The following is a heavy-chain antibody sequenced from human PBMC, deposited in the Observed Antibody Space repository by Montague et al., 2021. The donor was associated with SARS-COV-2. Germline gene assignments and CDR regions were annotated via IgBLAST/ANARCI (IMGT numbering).Heavy chain of an antibody. CDR1: GSTFSSYS. J-gene: IGHJ6*02. Sequence: SLRLSCAASGSTFSSYSMNWVRQAPGKGLEWVSSISSSSSYIYYADSVKGRFTISRDNAKNSLYLRMNSLRAEDTAVYFCARERTVVIITGYYYYGVDVWGQGTTVTVSS. V-gene: IGHV3-21*01. D-gene: IGHD3-10*01. CDR3: ARERTVVIITGYYYYGVDV. CDR2: ISSSSSYI.